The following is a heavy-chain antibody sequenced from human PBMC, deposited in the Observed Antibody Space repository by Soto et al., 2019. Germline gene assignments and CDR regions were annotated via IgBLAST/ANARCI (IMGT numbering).Heavy chain of an antibody. J-gene: IGHJ4*02. Sequence: EVQLVESGGGLVKPGGSLRLSCAASGFTFSSYSMNWVRQAPGKGLEWVSSISSSSSYIYYADSVKGRFTISRDNAKNALYLQMNRLRAEDTAVYYCARGCGSGSYCPVGYWGRGTLVTVSS. V-gene: IGHV3-21*01. D-gene: IGHD3-10*01. CDR1: GFTFSSYS. CDR3: ARGCGSGSYCPVGY. CDR2: ISSSSSYI.